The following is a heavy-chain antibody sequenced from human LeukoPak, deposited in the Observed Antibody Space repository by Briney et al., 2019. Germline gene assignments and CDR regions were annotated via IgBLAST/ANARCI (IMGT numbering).Heavy chain of an antibody. CDR2: IYYSGST. CDR3: ARDAYGDYGFDY. V-gene: IGHV4-59*01. Sequence: SETLSLTCSVSDGSINSYYWSWIRQPPGKGLEWIGYIYYSGSTNYNPSLKSRVTISVDTSKNQFSLKLSSVTAADTAVYYCARDAYGDYGFDYWGQGTLVTVSS. J-gene: IGHJ4*02. D-gene: IGHD4-17*01. CDR1: DGSINSYY.